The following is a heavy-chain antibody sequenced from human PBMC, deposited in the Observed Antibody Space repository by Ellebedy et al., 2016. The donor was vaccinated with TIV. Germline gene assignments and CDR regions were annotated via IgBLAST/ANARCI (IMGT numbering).Heavy chain of an antibody. D-gene: IGHD1-26*01. CDR1: GFTFSSYA. V-gene: IGHV3-23*01. Sequence: GESLKISCAASGFTFSSYAMSWVRQAPGKGLEWVSAISGSGGSTYYADSVKGRFTISRDNSKNTLYLQMNSLRAEDTAVYYCCWGALPHYLGYGMDVWGQGTTVTVSS. J-gene: IGHJ6*02. CDR2: ISGSGGST. CDR3: CWGALPHYLGYGMDV.